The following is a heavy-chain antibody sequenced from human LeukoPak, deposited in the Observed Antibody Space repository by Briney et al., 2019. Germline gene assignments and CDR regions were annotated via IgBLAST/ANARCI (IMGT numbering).Heavy chain of an antibody. J-gene: IGHJ5*02. CDR1: GYTLTELS. V-gene: IGHV1-24*01. Sequence: ASVKVSCKVSGYTLTELSTHWVRQAPGKGLEWMGGFDPEDGETIYAQKFQGRVTMTEDTSTDTAYMELSSLRSEDTAVYYCATAPPTVTTDWFEPWGQGTLVTVSS. CDR3: ATAPPTVTTDWFEP. D-gene: IGHD4-11*01. CDR2: FDPEDGET.